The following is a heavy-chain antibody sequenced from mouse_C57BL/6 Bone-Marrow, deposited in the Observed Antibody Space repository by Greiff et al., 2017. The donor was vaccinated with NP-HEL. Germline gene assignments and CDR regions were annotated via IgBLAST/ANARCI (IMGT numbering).Heavy chain of an antibody. CDR1: GYTFTSYW. CDR3: ARSGDYPYYFDY. Sequence: QVQLQQPGAELVMPGASVKLSCKASGYTFTSYWMHWVKQRPGQGLEWVGEIDPSDSYTNYNQKFKGKSTLTVDKSSSTAYMQLSSLTSEDSAVYYCARSGDYPYYFDYWGQGTTLTVSS. D-gene: IGHD5-5*01. V-gene: IGHV1-69*01. CDR2: IDPSDSYT. J-gene: IGHJ2*01.